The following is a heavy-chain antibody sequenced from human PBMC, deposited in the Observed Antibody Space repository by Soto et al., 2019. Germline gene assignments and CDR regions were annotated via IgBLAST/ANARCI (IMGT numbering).Heavy chain of an antibody. CDR1: GFPFSSYA. CDR2: ISGSGGST. Sequence: GGSLRLSCAASGFPFSSYAMSWVRQAPGKGLEWVSAISGSGGSTYYADSVKGRFTISRDNSKNTLYLQMNSLRAEDTAVYYCAKASPKDYDILTGYPYYFDYWGQGTLVTVSS. J-gene: IGHJ4*02. D-gene: IGHD3-9*01. CDR3: AKASPKDYDILTGYPYYFDY. V-gene: IGHV3-23*01.